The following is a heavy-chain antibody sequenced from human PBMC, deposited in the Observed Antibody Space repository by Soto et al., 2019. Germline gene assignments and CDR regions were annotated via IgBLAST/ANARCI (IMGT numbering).Heavy chain of an antibody. CDR3: AKGRSSGWYYFDL. V-gene: IGHV3-23*01. D-gene: IGHD6-19*01. J-gene: IGHJ4*02. CDR2: TPGSGGSA. Sequence: GGSLRLSCAASGFTFGTYAMNWVRQAPGKGLEWVSSTPGSGGSAYYADSVKGRFTISRDNSKNTLYLQMDSLSPEDTAIYYCAKGRSSGWYYFDLWGQGTLVTVSS. CDR1: GFTFGTYA.